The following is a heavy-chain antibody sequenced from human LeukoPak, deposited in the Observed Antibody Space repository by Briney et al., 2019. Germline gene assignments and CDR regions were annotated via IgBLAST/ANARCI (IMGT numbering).Heavy chain of an antibody. V-gene: IGHV4-34*01. D-gene: IGHD5-12*01. J-gene: IGHJ4*02. CDR3: ARFYIVATISFDY. CDR1: GGSFSGYY. CDR2: INHSGST. Sequence: SETLSLTCAVYGGSFSGYYWSWIRQPPGKGLEWIGEINHSGSTNYNPSLKSRVTISVDTSKNQFSLKLSSVTAADTAVYYCARFYIVATISFDYWGQGTLVTVSS.